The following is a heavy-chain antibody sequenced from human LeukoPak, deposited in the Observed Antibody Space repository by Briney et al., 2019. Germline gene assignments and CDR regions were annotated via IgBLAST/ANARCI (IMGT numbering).Heavy chain of an antibody. CDR1: GGSFSGYY. CDR3: AAYDYVWGSYRSVDY. D-gene: IGHD3-16*02. Sequence: SETLSLTCAAYGGSFSGYYWSWIRRPPGKGLEWIGYIYYSGSTNYNPSLKSRVTISVDTSKNQFSLKLSSVTAADTAVYYCAAYDYVWGSYRSVDYWGQGTLVTVSS. V-gene: IGHV4-59*01. CDR2: IYYSGST. J-gene: IGHJ4*02.